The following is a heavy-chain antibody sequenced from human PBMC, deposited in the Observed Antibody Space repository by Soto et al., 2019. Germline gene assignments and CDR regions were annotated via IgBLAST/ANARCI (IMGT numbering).Heavy chain of an antibody. V-gene: IGHV3-11*01. CDR1: GFTFSDYY. J-gene: IGHJ6*02. CDR2: IGGGGGPI. CDR3: ASVLGAVGHYYYCYGMDV. D-gene: IGHD2-15*01. Sequence: QVQLVESGGGLVKPGGSLRLSCEVSGFTFSDYYMTGIRQAPGRGLEWVAYIGGGGGPIYYADSVKGRFAISRDNAKSSMFLDMSSLRAEDKAVYYCASVLGAVGHYYYCYGMDVWGQGTAVTVSS.